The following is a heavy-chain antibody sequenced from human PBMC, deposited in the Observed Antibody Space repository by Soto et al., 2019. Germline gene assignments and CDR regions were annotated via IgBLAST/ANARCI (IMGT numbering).Heavy chain of an antibody. CDR1: GFTFSSYS. CDR3: ERGRITILERDAFDI. J-gene: IGHJ3*02. D-gene: IGHD3-3*01. CDR2: ISSSSSYI. V-gene: IGHV3-21*01. Sequence: PGGSLRLSCAASGFTFSSYSMNWVRQAPGKGLEWVSSISSSSSYIYYADSVKGRFTISRDNAKNSLYLQMNSLRAEDTAVYYCERGRITILERDAFDIWGQGTMVTVSS.